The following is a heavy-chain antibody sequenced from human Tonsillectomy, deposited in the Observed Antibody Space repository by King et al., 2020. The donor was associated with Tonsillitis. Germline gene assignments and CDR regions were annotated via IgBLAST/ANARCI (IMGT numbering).Heavy chain of an antibody. Sequence: QLVQSGAEVKKPGASVKVSCKASGYTFTGYYMHWVRQAPGQGLECMGWINPNSGGTNYAQKFQGRVTMTRDTSISTAYMELSRLRSDDTAVYYCARQGRSSTPRGSYYYYYGMDVWGQGTTVTVSS. D-gene: IGHD2-2*01. J-gene: IGHJ6*02. V-gene: IGHV1-2*02. CDR1: GYTFTGYY. CDR3: ARQGRSSTPRGSYYYYYGMDV. CDR2: INPNSGGT.